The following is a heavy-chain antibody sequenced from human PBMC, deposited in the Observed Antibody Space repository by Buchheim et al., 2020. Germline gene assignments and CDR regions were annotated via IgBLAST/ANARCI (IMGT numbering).Heavy chain of an antibody. CDR3: ARDRGTENTPGFY. CDR2: ISSGSSYI. CDR1: GFTFSAYN. Sequence: EVQLVVSGGGLVKPGGSLRLSCAASGFTFSAYNMNWVRQAPGQGLEWVSSISSGSSYIFYADSVKGRFTISRDNVKNSLYLQMNSLRAEDTAVYYCARDRGTENTPGFYWGQGTL. J-gene: IGHJ4*02. D-gene: IGHD3-10*01. V-gene: IGHV3-21*06.